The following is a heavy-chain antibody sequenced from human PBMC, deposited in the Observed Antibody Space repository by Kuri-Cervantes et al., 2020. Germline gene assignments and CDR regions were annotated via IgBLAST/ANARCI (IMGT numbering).Heavy chain of an antibody. D-gene: IGHD1-26*01. CDR2: IYYSGST. J-gene: IGHJ4*02. CDR1: GGSISSSSYY. CDR3: ARGDSAAFFDY. V-gene: IGHV4-39*07. Sequence: GSLRLSCTVSGGSISSSSYYWGWIRQPPGKVLEWIGSIYYSGSTYYNPSLKSRVTISVDTSKNQFSLKLSSVTAADTAVYYCARGDSAAFFDYWGQGTLVTVSS.